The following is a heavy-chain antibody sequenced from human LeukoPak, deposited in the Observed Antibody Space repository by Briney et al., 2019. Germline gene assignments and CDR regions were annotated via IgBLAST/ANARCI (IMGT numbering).Heavy chain of an antibody. D-gene: IGHD3-22*01. Sequence: GASVKVSCKASGYTFIFYYIHWVRQAPGQGLEWMGWINPNSGGTNYAQKFQGRVTMTRDTSISTAYMELSRLRSDDTAVYYCARDGNYYDSSGYYSRYYYYYMDVWGKGTTVTVSS. CDR2: INPNSGGT. CDR1: GYTFIFYY. J-gene: IGHJ6*03. CDR3: ARDGNYYDSSGYYSRYYYYYMDV. V-gene: IGHV1-2*02.